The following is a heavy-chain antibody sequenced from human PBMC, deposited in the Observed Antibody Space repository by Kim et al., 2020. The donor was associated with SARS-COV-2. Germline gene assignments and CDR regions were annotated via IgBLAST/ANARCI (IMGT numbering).Heavy chain of an antibody. V-gene: IGHV3-33*05. CDR3: TTFDY. J-gene: IGHJ4*02. Sequence: GGSLRLSCAVSGFTFSSYAIYWVRQAPGKGLEWVAVISSDGSNKYYVDSVKGRFTISRDNSKNMLYLQVSSLRVEDTAVYYCTTFDYWGQVTLVTVAS. CDR1: GFTFSSYA. CDR2: ISSDGSNK.